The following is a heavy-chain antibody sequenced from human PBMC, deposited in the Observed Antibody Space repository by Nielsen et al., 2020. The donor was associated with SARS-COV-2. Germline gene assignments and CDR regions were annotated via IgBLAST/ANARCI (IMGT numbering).Heavy chain of an antibody. CDR1: GFTFSNYA. D-gene: IGHD3-22*01. CDR3: AKDMGVTMIVVALDY. J-gene: IGHJ4*02. Sequence: GESLKISCAASGFTFSNYAMSWVRQAPGKGLEWVSAISGSGGSTYYADSVKGRFTISRDNSKNTLYLQMNSLRAEDTAVYYCAKDMGVTMIVVALDYWGQGTLVTVSS. CDR2: ISGSGGST. V-gene: IGHV3-23*01.